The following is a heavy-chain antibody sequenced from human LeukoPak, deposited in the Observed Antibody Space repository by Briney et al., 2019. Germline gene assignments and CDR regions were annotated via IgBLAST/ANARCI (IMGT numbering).Heavy chain of an antibody. CDR2: IYYSGST. D-gene: IGHD3-10*01. V-gene: IGHV4-39*01. CDR3: ARHESRMVRGVIRN. J-gene: IGHJ4*02. Sequence: PSETLSPTCTVSGGPISSSSYYWGWIRQPPGKGLEWIGSIYYSGSTYYNPSLKSRVTISVDTSKNQFSLKLSSVTAADTAVYYCARHESRMVRGVIRNWGQGTLVTVSS. CDR1: GGPISSSSYY.